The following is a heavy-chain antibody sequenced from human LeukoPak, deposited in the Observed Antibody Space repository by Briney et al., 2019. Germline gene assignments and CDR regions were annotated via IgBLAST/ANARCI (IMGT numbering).Heavy chain of an antibody. CDR1: GGSISSYY. CDR2: IYYSGST. CDR3: RFWLRPAHYYYYMDV. Sequence: SETLSLTCTVSGGSISSYYWSWIRQPPGKGLEWIGYIYYSGSTNYNPSLKSRVTISVDTSKNQFSLKLSSVTAADTAVYYCRFWLRPAHYYYYMDVWGKGTTVTVSS. D-gene: IGHD5-12*01. V-gene: IGHV4-59*12. J-gene: IGHJ6*03.